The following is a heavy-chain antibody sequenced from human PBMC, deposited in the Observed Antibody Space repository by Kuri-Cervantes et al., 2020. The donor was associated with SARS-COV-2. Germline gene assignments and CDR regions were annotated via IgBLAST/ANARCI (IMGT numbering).Heavy chain of an antibody. CDR1: GFTFSSYG. J-gene: IGHJ6*03. CDR3: AKDPVYYYYYMDV. Sequence: GGSLSLSCAASGFTFSSYGMHWVRQAPGKGLEWVAFIRYDGSNKYYADSVKGRFTISRDNSKNTLYLQMNSLRAEDTAVYYCAKDPVYYYYYMDVWGKGTTVTVSS. CDR2: IRYDGSNK. V-gene: IGHV3-30*02.